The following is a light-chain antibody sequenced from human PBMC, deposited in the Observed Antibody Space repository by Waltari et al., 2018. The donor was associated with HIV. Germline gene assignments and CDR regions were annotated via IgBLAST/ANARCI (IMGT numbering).Light chain of an antibody. Sequence: QSALTQPASVSGSPGQSITMSCTGTSSDVGSYVLVSWYQNHPDKAPKLMIYEVSTRPSGVSKRFSRTKSGNTDSLTISGLQAEDEADYYCCSYAGSSTHVFGGGTKVTVL. CDR1: SSDVGSYVL. J-gene: IGLJ1*01. CDR3: CSYAGSSTHV. V-gene: IGLV2-23*02. CDR2: EVS.